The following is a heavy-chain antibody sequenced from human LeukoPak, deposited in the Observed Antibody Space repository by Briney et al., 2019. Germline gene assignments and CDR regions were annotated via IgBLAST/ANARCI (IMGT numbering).Heavy chain of an antibody. CDR1: GGSFSGYY. V-gene: IGHV4-34*01. D-gene: IGHD3-10*01. CDR3: ARRRGLMARNWFDP. CDR2: INHSGST. Sequence: PSETLSLTCAVYGGSFSGYYWSWIRQPPGKGLEWIGEINHSGSTNYNPSLKSRVTISVDTSKNQFSLKLSSVTAADTAVYYCARRRGLMARNWFDPWSQGTLVTVSS. J-gene: IGHJ5*02.